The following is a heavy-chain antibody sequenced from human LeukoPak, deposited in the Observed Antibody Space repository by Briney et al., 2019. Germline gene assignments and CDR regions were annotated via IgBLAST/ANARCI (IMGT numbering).Heavy chain of an antibody. CDR2: IYYSGST. Sequence: KTSQTLSLTCTVSGGSISSGDYYWSWIRQPPGKGLEWIGYIYYSGSTYYNPSLKSRVTISVDTSKNQFSLKLSSVTAADTAVYYCASQSIGTLLNSVVSVGLPAARGAWFDPWGQGTLVTVSS. CDR1: GGSISSGDYY. J-gene: IGHJ5*02. D-gene: IGHD2-2*01. V-gene: IGHV4-30-4*01. CDR3: ASQSIGTLLNSVVSVGLPAARGAWFDP.